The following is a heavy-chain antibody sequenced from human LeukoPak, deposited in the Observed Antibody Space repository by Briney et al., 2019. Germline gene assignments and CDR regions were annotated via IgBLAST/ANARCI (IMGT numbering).Heavy chain of an antibody. V-gene: IGHV4-31*03. CDR3: ARGGYSYAKPFDY. D-gene: IGHD5-18*01. CDR1: GGSISSGGYY. CDR2: NYYSGST. J-gene: IGHJ4*02. Sequence: SETLSLTCTVSGGSISSGGYYWSWIRQHPGKGLEWIGYNYYSGSTYYNPSLKSRVTISVDTSKNQFSLKLSSVTAADTAVYYCARGGYSYAKPFDYWGQGTLVTVSS.